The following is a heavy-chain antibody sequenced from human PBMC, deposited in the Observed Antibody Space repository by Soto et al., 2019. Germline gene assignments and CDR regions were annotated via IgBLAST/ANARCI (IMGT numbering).Heavy chain of an antibody. Sequence: QVQLQESGPGLVKPSQTLSLTCTVSGGSISSGGYYWSWIRQHPGKGLEWIGYIYYSGSTYYNPSLKSRVTISVSTSTDQCTLKLSSVTAADTAVYYGARVGVRGVISPFDSWGQGTLVTVSS. V-gene: IGHV4-31*03. CDR2: IYYSGST. CDR3: ARVGVRGVISPFDS. J-gene: IGHJ4*02. D-gene: IGHD3-10*01. CDR1: GGSISSGGYY.